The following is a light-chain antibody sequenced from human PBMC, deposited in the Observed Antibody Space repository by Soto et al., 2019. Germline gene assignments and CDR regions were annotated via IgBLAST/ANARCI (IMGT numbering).Light chain of an antibody. CDR3: CSYVGARTYV. CDR2: EGN. J-gene: IGLJ1*01. Sequence: QSALTQPPSASGSPGQSITISCTGSVSDVGNFGPVSWYQQHPGQVPKLIIYEGNRRPSGVSSRFSGSKSGNTASLTISGLQAEDEADYYCCSYVGARTYVFGTGTKLTVL. CDR1: VSDVGNFGP. V-gene: IGLV2-23*01.